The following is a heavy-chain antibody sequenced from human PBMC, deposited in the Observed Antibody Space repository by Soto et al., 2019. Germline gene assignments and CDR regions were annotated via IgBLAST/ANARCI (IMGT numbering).Heavy chain of an antibody. V-gene: IGHV4-61*01. CDR3: ARDFAYFDF. CDR2: VYHTGRT. J-gene: IGHJ4*02. D-gene: IGHD3-3*01. Sequence: SETLSLTCTVSGGSFKSGSYSWSWIRQPPGKGLEWIGYVYHTGRTSYNPSLKSRVSISMDTSKNQFSLNLDSVTAADTAVYFCARDFAYFDFWGQGTLVTVSS. CDR1: GGSFKSGSYS.